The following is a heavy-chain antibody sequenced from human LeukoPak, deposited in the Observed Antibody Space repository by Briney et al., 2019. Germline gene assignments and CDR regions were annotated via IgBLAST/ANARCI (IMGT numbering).Heavy chain of an antibody. Sequence: SQTLSLTCTVSGGSISSGGYYWSWIRQHPGKGLEWIVYIYYSGSTYYNPSLKSRVTISVDTSKNQFSLKLSSVTAADTAVYYCARARVTMTRNHWGTDYWGQGTLVTVSS. J-gene: IGHJ4*02. CDR1: GGSISSGGYY. D-gene: IGHD3-22*01. CDR3: ARARVTMTRNHWGTDY. V-gene: IGHV4-31*03. CDR2: IYYSGST.